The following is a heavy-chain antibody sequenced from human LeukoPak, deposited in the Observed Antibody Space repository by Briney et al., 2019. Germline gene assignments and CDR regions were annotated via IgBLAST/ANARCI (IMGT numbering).Heavy chain of an antibody. D-gene: IGHD5-18*01. J-gene: IGHJ6*04. CDR1: GGSISSGRYY. V-gene: IGHV4-61*02. CDR3: AGEYRESMDV. Sequence: SGTLSLTCTVSGGSISSGRYYWSWIRHPAGRGLEWIGRIYTSGNTIYNPALKSRVTLQVDTYKNQFSLKLSSVTAAHTAVYYCAGEYRESMDVSGKGTTVTISP. CDR2: IYTSGNT.